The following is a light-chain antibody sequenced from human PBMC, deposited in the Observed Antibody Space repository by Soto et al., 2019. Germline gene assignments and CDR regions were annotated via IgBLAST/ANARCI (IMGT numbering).Light chain of an antibody. CDR2: WAS. Sequence: DIVMTQSPDSLAVSLGERATINCKSSQSVFYTSNSRNYLAWYQQRPGQAPKLLISWASTREFGVTDRFSGSGSGTDFTITISGLQAEDVAVYYCQHYYSIPLTFVGGTKVEIK. CDR1: QSVFYTSNSRNY. J-gene: IGKJ4*01. CDR3: QHYYSIPLT. V-gene: IGKV4-1*01.